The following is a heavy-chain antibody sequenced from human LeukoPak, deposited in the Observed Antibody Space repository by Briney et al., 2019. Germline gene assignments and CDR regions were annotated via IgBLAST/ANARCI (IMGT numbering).Heavy chain of an antibody. CDR2: SSRGGRTI. Sequence: GGSLRLSCTASGFTFSSYEVNWVPQAPGKGLEWGAYSSRGGRTIYYADAVKGRFTISRDNAKNSLYLQMNSLRGEDTAVYYCARDLAMVHFDYWGQGTLVTVSP. CDR1: GFTFSSYE. D-gene: IGHD5-18*01. V-gene: IGHV3-48*03. J-gene: IGHJ4*02. CDR3: ARDLAMVHFDY.